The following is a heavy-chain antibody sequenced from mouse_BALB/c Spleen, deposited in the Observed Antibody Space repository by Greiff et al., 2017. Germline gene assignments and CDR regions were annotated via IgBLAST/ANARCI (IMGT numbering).Heavy chain of an antibody. J-gene: IGHJ4*01. CDR1: GFTFSSFG. Sequence: EVHLVESGGGLVQPGGSRKLSCAASGFTFSSFGMHWVRQAPEKGLEWVAYISSGSSTIYYADTVKGRFTISRDNPKNTLFLQMTSLRSEDTAMYYCARSTAHYYAMDYWGQGTSVTVSS. V-gene: IGHV5-17*02. CDR3: ARSTAHYYAMDY. CDR2: ISSGSSTI.